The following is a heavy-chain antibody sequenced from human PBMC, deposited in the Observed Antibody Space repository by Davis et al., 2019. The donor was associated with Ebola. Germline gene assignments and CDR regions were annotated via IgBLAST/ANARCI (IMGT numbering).Heavy chain of an antibody. CDR1: GYTFTSYY. CDR2: INPSGGST. CDR3: ARELWFGELFGSNWFDP. V-gene: IGHV1-46*03. D-gene: IGHD3-10*01. J-gene: IGHJ5*02. Sequence: ASVKVSCKASGYTFTSYYMHWLRQPPGQGLEWMGIINPSGGSTRYAQKFQGRVTMTRDTSTSTVYMELSSLRSEDTAVYSCARELWFGELFGSNWFDPWGQGTLVTVSS.